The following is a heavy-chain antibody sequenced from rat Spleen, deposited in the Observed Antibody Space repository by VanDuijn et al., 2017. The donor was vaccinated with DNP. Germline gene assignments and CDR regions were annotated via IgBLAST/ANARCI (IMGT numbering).Heavy chain of an antibody. V-gene: IGHV5-31*01. CDR2: ISNTGDHT. Sequence: EVQLVESGGGPVQPGRSLKLSCVASGFIFSNYWMTWIRQAPGKGLEWVASISNTGDHTYYSDSVKGRFTISRDNAKNTLYLQMDSLRSEDTATYYCARGYYDGTVMDAWGQGASVTVSS. CDR3: ARGYYDGTVMDA. D-gene: IGHD1-12*02. J-gene: IGHJ4*01. CDR1: GFIFSNYW.